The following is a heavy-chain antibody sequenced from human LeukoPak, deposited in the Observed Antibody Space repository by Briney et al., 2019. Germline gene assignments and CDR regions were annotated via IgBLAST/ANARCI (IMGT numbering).Heavy chain of an antibody. CDR2: ISYDGTNK. Sequence: TGGSLRLSCAASGFTFSHYTIHCVRQAPGKGLQWVTAISYDGTNKYYADSVKGRFTISRDNSKNTVFLEMNSLRPEDTAIYYCARDRIYYYYNAMDVWGQGTTVTVSS. CDR3: ARDRIYYYYNAMDV. D-gene: IGHD2-21*01. J-gene: IGHJ6*02. CDR1: GFTFSHYT. V-gene: IGHV3-30-3*01.